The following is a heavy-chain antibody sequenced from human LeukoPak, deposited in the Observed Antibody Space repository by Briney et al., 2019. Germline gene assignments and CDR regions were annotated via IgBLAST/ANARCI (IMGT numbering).Heavy chain of an antibody. V-gene: IGHV3-66*01. D-gene: IGHD4-17*01. CDR3: ARDTYVDSEAVRWFDP. CDR1: GLPVSSNY. Sequence: GGSLRLSCAASGLPVSSNYMSWVRQARGKVLEWVPVIYRGGHTYYADSVKGRFTISRDNSKNTLYLQMNSLRDEDTAVYYCARDTYVDSEAVRWFDPWSQGTLVTVSS. CDR2: IYRGGHT. J-gene: IGHJ5*02.